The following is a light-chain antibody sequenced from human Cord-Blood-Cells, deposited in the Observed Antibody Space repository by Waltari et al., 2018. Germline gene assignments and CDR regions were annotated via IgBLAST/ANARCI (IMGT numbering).Light chain of an antibody. J-gene: IGKJ2*01. CDR1: QSISSW. V-gene: IGKV1-5*01. CDR3: QQYNSYSPYT. CDR2: DAS. Sequence: DIQMTQSPSTPPASLRDRATITCLASQSISSWLAWYQQKPGKAPKLLIYDASSLESGVPSWFSGSGSGTEFTLTISSLQPDDFATYYCQQYNSYSPYTFGQGTKLEIK.